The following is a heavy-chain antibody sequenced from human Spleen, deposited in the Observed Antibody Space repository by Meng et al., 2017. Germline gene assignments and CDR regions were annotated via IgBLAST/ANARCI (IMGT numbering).Heavy chain of an antibody. J-gene: IGHJ5*02. CDR2: IYDSGSP. CDR1: GGSVSSGSYY. V-gene: IGHV4-61*01. CDR3: AGGDKRGCGELFWFDP. Sequence: SETLSLTCTVSGGSVSSGSYYWSWIRQPPGKGREWIGYIYDSGSPNYNPSLKSRVTMTVDTSRKQFSLNLSSVTAADTAEYDCAGGDKRGCGELFWFDPWGQGTLVTVSS. D-gene: IGHD3-10*01.